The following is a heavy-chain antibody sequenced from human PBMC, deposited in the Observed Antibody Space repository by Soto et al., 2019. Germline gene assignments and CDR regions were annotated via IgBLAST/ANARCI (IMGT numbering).Heavy chain of an antibody. CDR2: ISYDGRDI. V-gene: IGHV3-30*18. CDR1: GFIFSTYG. J-gene: IGHJ4*02. CDR3: VQDRYYDSSGYYPPY. D-gene: IGHD3-22*01. Sequence: QVQLVESGGGVVQPGRSLRLSCAASGFIFSTYGMHWVRQAPGKGLEWVAVISYDGRDILYADSVKGRFTTSRADSKNTLYLQMNSLRAEDTAMYYCVQDRYYDSSGYYPPYWGQGTLVTVSS.